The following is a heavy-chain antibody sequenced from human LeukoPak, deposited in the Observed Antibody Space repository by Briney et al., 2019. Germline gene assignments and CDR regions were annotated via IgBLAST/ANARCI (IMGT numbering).Heavy chain of an antibody. CDR3: ARDYCTTTRWYPNYFDY. D-gene: IGHD2-2*01. V-gene: IGHV4-59*01. CDR1: GGSISSYY. CDR2: IYYSGST. J-gene: IGHJ4*02. Sequence: PSETLSLTCTVSGGSISSYYWSWIRQPPGKGLEWIGYIYYSGSTNYNPSLKSRVTISVDTSKNQFSLKLTPVTAADTAEYYCARDYCTTTRWYPNYFDYWGQGTLVTVSS.